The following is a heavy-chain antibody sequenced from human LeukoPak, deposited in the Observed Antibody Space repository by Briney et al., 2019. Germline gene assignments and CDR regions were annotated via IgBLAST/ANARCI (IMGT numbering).Heavy chain of an antibody. Sequence: PGGSLRLSCTASGFTFGDYAMSWVRQAPGKGLEWVGFIRSKAYGGTIEYAASVEGRLTISRDDSKSIAYLQMNSLKTEDTAMYHCARHGGVRKRYDNSKYYYYYGMDVWGQGTTVTVSS. J-gene: IGHJ6*02. CDR3: ARHGGVRKRYDNSKYYYYYGMDV. V-gene: IGHV3-49*04. D-gene: IGHD4-11*01. CDR2: IRSKAYGGTI. CDR1: GFTFGDYA.